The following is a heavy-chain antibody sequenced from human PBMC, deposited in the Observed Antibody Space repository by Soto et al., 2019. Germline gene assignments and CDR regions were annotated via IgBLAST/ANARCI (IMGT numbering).Heavy chain of an antibody. J-gene: IGHJ4*02. D-gene: IGHD2-15*01. Sequence: TSETLSLTCGVSGGSISSGCYSWSWIRQPPGKGLEWIGYIYHSGSTYYNPSLKSRVTISVDRSKNQFSLKLSSVTAADTAVYYCARGQVVAAQHWGQGTLVTVSS. CDR3: ARGQVVAAQH. CDR1: GGSISSGCYS. CDR2: IYHSGST. V-gene: IGHV4-30-2*01.